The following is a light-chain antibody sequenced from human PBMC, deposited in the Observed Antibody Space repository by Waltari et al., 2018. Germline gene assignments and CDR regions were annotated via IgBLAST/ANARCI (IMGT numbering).Light chain of an antibody. J-gene: IGLJ2*01. CDR3: KAWYSNTVV. CDR2: KEK. CDR1: ELGDKY. V-gene: IGLV3-1*01. Sequence: SYELTQPPSVSVSPGQTASITCSGDELGDKYVCWYQQKPGQSPVVVILKEKKRKEGRKERGEGEKEGKKEKRKRREKKEREEEEEEGKAWYSNTVVFGGGTKVTVL.